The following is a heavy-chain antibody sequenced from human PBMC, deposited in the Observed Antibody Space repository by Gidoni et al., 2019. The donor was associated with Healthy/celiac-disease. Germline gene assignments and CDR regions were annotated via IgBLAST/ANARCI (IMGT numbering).Heavy chain of an antibody. J-gene: IGHJ6*02. CDR3: TTGTQPIVVNYYYGMDV. D-gene: IGHD2-15*01. V-gene: IGHV3-15*01. CDR2: IKSKTDGGTT. Sequence: EVQLVESGGGLVKPGGSLRLSCAAYGFTLSNAWMSWVRQAPGKGLEWVGRIKSKTDGGTTDYAAPVKGRFTISRDDSKNTLYLQMNSLKTEDTAVYYCTTGTQPIVVNYYYGMDVWGQGTTVTVSS. CDR1: GFTLSNAW.